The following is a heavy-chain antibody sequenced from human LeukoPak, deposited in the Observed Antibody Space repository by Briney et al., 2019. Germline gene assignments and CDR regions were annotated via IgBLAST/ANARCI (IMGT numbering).Heavy chain of an antibody. J-gene: IGHJ6*04. Sequence: SETLSLTCAVYGGSFSGYYWSWIRQPPGKGLEWIGEINHSGSTNYNPSLKSRVTISVDTSKNQFSLKLSSVTAADTAVYYCARDVTIFGVVISSYYNVWGKGTTVTVSS. CDR3: ARDVTIFGVVISSYYNV. CDR1: GGSFSGYY. V-gene: IGHV4-34*01. CDR2: INHSGST. D-gene: IGHD3-3*01.